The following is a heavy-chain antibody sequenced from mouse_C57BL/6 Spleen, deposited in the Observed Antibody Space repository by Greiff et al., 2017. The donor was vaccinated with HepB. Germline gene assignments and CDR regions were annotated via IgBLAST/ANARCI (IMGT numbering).Heavy chain of an antibody. CDR1: GYTFTSYW. J-gene: IGHJ2*01. D-gene: IGHD2-4*01. CDR3: TRHNYDYDKGDYFDY. CDR2: IYPVNSDT. V-gene: IGHV1-5*01. Sequence: VQLQQSGTVLARPGASVKMSCKTSGYTFTSYWMHWVKQRPGQGLEWIGAIYPVNSDTSYNQKFKGKAKLTAVTSASTAYMELSSLTNEDSAVYYCTRHNYDYDKGDYFDYWGQGTTLTVSS.